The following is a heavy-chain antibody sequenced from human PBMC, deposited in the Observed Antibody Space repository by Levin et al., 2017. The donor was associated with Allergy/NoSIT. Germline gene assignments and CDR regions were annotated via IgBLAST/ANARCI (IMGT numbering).Heavy chain of an antibody. J-gene: IGHJ5*02. D-gene: IGHD6-13*01. CDR2: ISGGDGGT. CDR3: AKGGGYSSSTNWFDP. CDR1: GFTFSSYA. V-gene: IGHV3-23*01. Sequence: GGSLRLSCATSGFTFSSYAMSWVRQAPGKGLEWVSGISGGDGGTYYADSVKGRFTISRDNSKNTLYLQMNSLRAEDTALYFCAKGGGYSSSTNWFDPWGRGTLVTVSS.